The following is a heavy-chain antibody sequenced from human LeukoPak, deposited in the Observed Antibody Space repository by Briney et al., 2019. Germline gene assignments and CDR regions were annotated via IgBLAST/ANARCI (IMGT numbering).Heavy chain of an antibody. CDR3: ARDCSSTSCYTFGAFDI. CDR1: GGSVSSGSYY. CDR2: IYYSGST. V-gene: IGHV4-61*01. Sequence: PSETLSLTCTVSGGSVSSGSYYWSWIRQPPGKGLEWIGYIYYSGSTNYNPSLKSRVTISVDTSKNQFSLKLSSVTAADKAVYYCARDCSSTSCYTFGAFDIWGQGTMVTVSS. J-gene: IGHJ3*02. D-gene: IGHD2-2*02.